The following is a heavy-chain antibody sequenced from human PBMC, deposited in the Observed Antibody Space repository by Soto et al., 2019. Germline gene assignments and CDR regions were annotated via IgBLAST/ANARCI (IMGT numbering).Heavy chain of an antibody. D-gene: IGHD6-13*01. CDR3: AKINSGPPNPGIAAAGTRRIDY. V-gene: IGHV3-30*18. J-gene: IGHJ4*02. CDR1: GFTFSSYG. Sequence: GGSLRLSCAASGFTFSSYGMHWVRQAPGKGLEWVAVISYDGSNKYYADSVKGRFTISRDNSKNTLYLQMNSLRAEDTAVYYCAKINSGPPNPGIAAAGTRRIDYWGQGTLVTVSA. CDR2: ISYDGSNK.